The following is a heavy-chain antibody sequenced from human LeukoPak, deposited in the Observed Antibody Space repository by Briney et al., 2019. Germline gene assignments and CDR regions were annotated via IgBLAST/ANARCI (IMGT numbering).Heavy chain of an antibody. J-gene: IGHJ5*02. Sequence: PGGSLRLSCAASGFTFTTYAMSWVRQAPGKGLEWVSTISGSGSSTYYADSVKGRFTISRDNARNTLYLQMNSLRAEDTAVYYCARIGPSGSGSYFFLDPWGQGTPVTVSS. V-gene: IGHV3-23*01. D-gene: IGHD3-10*01. CDR3: ARIGPSGSGSYFFLDP. CDR1: GFTFTTYA. CDR2: ISGSGSST.